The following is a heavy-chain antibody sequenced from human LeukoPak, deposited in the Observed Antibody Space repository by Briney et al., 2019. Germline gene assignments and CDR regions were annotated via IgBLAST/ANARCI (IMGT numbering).Heavy chain of an antibody. Sequence: GGFLRLSCAASGFTFSSYAMSWVRQAPGKGLEWVSAISGSGGSTYYADSVKGRFTISRDNSKNTLYLQMNSLRAEDTAVYYCAKDSVFDSSGWYAAFDYWGQGTLVTVSS. V-gene: IGHV3-23*01. D-gene: IGHD6-19*01. CDR2: ISGSGGST. CDR3: AKDSVFDSSGWYAAFDY. CDR1: GFTFSSYA. J-gene: IGHJ4*02.